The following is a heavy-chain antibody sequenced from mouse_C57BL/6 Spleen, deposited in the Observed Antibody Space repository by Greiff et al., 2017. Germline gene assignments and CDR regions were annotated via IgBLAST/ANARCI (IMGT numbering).Heavy chain of an antibody. V-gene: IGHV1-72*01. Sequence: VKLLQPGAELVKPGASVKLSCKASGYTFTSYWMHWVKQRPGRGLEWIGRIDPNSGGTKYNEKFKSKATLTVDKPSSTAYMQLSSLTSEDSAVYYCARGTAQAGVAYWGQGTLVTVSA. CDR3: ARGTAQAGVAY. CDR2: IDPNSGGT. D-gene: IGHD3-2*02. CDR1: GYTFTSYW. J-gene: IGHJ3*01.